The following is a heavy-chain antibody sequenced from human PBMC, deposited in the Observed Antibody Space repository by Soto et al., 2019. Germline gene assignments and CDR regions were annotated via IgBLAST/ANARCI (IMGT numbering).Heavy chain of an antibody. J-gene: IGHJ6*02. V-gene: IGHV3-23*01. CDR3: AKYIVVGGNYGLDV. CDR1: GFSFSSYG. CDR2: ISGSGGST. Sequence: EVELLESGGGLVQPGGSLRLSCAVSGFSFSSYGMSWVRQAPEKGLEWVSAISGSGGSTYYADSVKGRFTISRDNSKNTLYLQMNGLRAEDTAVYYCAKYIVVGGNYGLDVWGQGTTVTVSS. D-gene: IGHD2-21*01.